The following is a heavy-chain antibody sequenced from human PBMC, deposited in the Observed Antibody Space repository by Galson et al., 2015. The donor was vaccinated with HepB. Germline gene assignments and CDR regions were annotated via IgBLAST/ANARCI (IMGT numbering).Heavy chain of an antibody. CDR1: GFTFSSYA. D-gene: IGHD3-3*01. CDR3: ARDPYTIFGVVITFDY. Sequence: SLRLSCAASGFTFSSYAMHWVRQAPGKGLEWVAVISYDGSNKYYADSVKGRFTISRDNSKNTLYLQMNSLRAEDTAVYYCARDPYTIFGVVITFDYWGQGTLVTVSS. J-gene: IGHJ4*02. CDR2: ISYDGSNK. V-gene: IGHV3-30-3*01.